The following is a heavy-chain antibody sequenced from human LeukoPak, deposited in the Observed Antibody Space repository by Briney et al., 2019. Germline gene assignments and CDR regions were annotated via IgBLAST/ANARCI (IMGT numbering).Heavy chain of an antibody. CDR3: ARGGQRAGWLDDFDY. V-gene: IGHV3-21*01. CDR1: EFTFSVFS. Sequence: GESLRLSCAASEFTFSVFSMTWVRQAPGKGLEWVSSISSSSTYIYYADSVKGRFTISRDNAKNSLYLQMNSLRAEDTAVYYCARGGQRAGWLDDFDYWGQGTLVTVSS. CDR2: ISSSSTYI. J-gene: IGHJ4*02. D-gene: IGHD6-19*01.